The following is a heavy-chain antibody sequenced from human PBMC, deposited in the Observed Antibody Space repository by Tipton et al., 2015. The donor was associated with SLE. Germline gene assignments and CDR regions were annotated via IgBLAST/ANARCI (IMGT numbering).Heavy chain of an antibody. CDR3: AREKWDITPGTFDS. CDR2: IYTSGNT. Sequence: TLSLTCTVSGGSISSYSWSWIRQPPGKGLEWIGYIYTSGNTNYNPSLKSRVTISVDTSKHQFSLRLRSVTAADTAVYYCAREKWDITPGTFDSWGRGTMVTVS. CDR1: GGSISSYS. V-gene: IGHV4-4*08. D-gene: IGHD1-1*01. J-gene: IGHJ3*01.